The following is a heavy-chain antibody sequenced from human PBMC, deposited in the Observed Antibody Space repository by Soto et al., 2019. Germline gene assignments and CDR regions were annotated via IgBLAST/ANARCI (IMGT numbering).Heavy chain of an antibody. D-gene: IGHD3-10*01. CDR1: GGAVSSGSYY. V-gene: IGHV4-39*01. CDR2: IYYSGST. J-gene: IGHJ6*02. Sequence: SETLSLTCSVSGGAVSSGSYYWSWIRQPPGKGLEWIGYIYYSGSTYYNPSLKSRVTISVDTSKNQFSLKLSSVTAADTAVYYCARTRNYYGSGSYHYYYYGMDVWGQGTTVTVSS. CDR3: ARTRNYYGSGSYHYYYYGMDV.